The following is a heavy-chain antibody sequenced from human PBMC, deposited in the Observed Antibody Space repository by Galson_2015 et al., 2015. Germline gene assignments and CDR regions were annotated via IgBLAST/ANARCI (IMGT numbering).Heavy chain of an antibody. CDR1: GFTFSSYG. CDR3: ANDYYTAGSYVYFDN. V-gene: IGHV3-23*01. D-gene: IGHD3-10*01. CDR2: ISVSGTTT. J-gene: IGHJ4*02. Sequence: SLRLSCAASGFTFSSYGMSWVRQAPGKGLEWVSGISVSGTTTYYADSVKGRFTISRDNSKNMVYLQMNSLRAEDTAVYYCANDYYTAGSYVYFDNWGQGTLVSVSS.